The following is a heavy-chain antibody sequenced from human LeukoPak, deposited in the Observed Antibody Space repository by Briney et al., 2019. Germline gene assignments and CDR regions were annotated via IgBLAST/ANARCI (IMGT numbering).Heavy chain of an antibody. J-gene: IGHJ6*03. D-gene: IGHD3-9*01. CDR3: AKDLNDWNYFYYYYLDV. CDR1: GYSLANYY. CDR2: INPTGGVA. V-gene: IGHV1-46*01. Sequence: ASVKVSCKASGYSLANYYIHWVRRAPGQGLEWMGVINPTGGVATYAQRFQGRLTMSRDTSTTTVYMEPSSLKSEDTAVYYCAKDLNDWNYFYYYYLDVWGIGTMVTVSS.